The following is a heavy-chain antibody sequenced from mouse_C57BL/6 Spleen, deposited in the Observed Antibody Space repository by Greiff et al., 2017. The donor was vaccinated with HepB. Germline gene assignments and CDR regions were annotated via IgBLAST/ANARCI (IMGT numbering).Heavy chain of an antibody. D-gene: IGHD1-1*01. V-gene: IGHV1-53*01. Sequence: QVQLKQPGTELVKPGASVKLSCKASGYTFTSYWMHWVKQRPGQGLEWIGNINPSNGGTNYNEKFKSKATLTVDKSSSTAYMQLSSLTSEDSAVYDCAELSPPYYYGSSSAWFAYWGQGTLVTVSA. CDR2: INPSNGGT. CDR1: GYTFTSYW. CDR3: AELSPPYYYGSSSAWFAY. J-gene: IGHJ3*01.